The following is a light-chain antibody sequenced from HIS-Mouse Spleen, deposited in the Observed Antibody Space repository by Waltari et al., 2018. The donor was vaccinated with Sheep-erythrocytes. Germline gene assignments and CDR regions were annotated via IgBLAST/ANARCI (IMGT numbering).Light chain of an antibody. Sequence: QSALTQPRSVSGSPGQSVTISCTRTSSHVGGFNYVSWYQQHPGKAPKLMIYDVSKRPSGVPDRFSGSKSGNTASLTISGLQAEDEADYYCCSYAGSYNHVFATGTKVTVL. CDR1: SSHVGGFNY. CDR2: DVS. V-gene: IGLV2-11*01. J-gene: IGLJ1*01. CDR3: CSYAGSYNHV.